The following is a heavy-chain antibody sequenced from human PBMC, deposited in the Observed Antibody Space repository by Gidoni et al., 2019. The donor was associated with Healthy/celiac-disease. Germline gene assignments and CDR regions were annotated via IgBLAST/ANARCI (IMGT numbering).Heavy chain of an antibody. J-gene: IGHJ4*02. CDR2: IKSKAEGGTT. D-gene: IGHD3-22*01. CDR3: YYYYDRSGYYNVDY. CDR1: GFTLSNAR. V-gene: IGHV3-15*01. Sequence: EVQLVESGGGLVKPGGSLRLSCAASGFTLSNARMSWVRQAPGKGLEWVGRIKSKAEGGTTDYAASVKARFTISRDDSKNTLYLQMYSLKSEDTAVYYCYYYYDRSGYYNVDYWGQGTLVTVSS.